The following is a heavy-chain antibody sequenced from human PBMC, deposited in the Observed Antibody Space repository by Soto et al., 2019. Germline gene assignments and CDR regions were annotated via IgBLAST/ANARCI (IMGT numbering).Heavy chain of an antibody. CDR2: INPNSGNT. CDR3: ARGTHNWNDGDY. CDR1: GYTFTSYD. D-gene: IGHD1-20*01. Sequence: QVQLVQSGAEVKKPGASVKVSCKASGYTFTSYDINWVRQATGQGLEWMGWINPNSGNTGYAQKFQGRVTMTRNTSISTAYMELSSQRSEATAVYYCARGTHNWNDGDYWGQGTLVTVSS. V-gene: IGHV1-8*01. J-gene: IGHJ4*02.